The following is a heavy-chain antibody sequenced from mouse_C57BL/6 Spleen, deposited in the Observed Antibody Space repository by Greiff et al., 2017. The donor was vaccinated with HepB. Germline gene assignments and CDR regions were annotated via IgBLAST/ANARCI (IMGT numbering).Heavy chain of an antibody. CDR2: IDPSDSYT. Sequence: QVQLQQPGAELVRPGTSVKLSCKASGYTFTSYWMHWVKQRPGQGLEWIGVIDPSDSYTNYNQKFKGKATLTVDTSSSTAYMQLSSLTSEDSAVYYCARWDSNYVGYWGQGTTLTVSS. J-gene: IGHJ2*01. CDR3: ARWDSNYVGY. V-gene: IGHV1-59*01. D-gene: IGHD2-5*01. CDR1: GYTFTSYW.